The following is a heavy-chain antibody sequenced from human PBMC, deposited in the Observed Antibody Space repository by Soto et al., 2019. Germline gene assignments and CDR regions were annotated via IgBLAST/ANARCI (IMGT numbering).Heavy chain of an antibody. CDR3: AKAGGYYYDSSGYRPDYYYGMDV. Sequence: VGSLRLSCAASGFTFSSYAMSWVRQAPGKGLEWVSAISGSGGSTYYADSVKGRFTISRDNSKNTLYLQMNSLRAEDTAVYYCAKAGGYYYDSSGYRPDYYYGMDVWGQGTTVTVSS. CDR2: ISGSGGST. V-gene: IGHV3-23*01. J-gene: IGHJ6*02. D-gene: IGHD3-22*01. CDR1: GFTFSSYA.